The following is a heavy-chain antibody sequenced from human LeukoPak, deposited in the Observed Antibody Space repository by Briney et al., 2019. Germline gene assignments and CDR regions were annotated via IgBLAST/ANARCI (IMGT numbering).Heavy chain of an antibody. CDR1: GYTFTGYY. D-gene: IGHD6-13*01. CDR2: INPNSGDT. CDR3: ARGDYSSQNRFDP. V-gene: IGHV1-2*02. Sequence: ASVKVSCKTSGYTFTGYYVHWVRQAPGQGLEWMGWINPNSGDTSYAQKFQGRVTMTRDTSISTAYMELTSLRSDDTAVYYCARGDYSSQNRFDPWGQGTLVTVSS. J-gene: IGHJ5*02.